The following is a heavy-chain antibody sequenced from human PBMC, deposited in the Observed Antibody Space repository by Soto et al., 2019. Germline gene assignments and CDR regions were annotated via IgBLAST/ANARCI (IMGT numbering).Heavy chain of an antibody. CDR3: AKVCYDSSGYYYHDAFHI. V-gene: IGHV3-23*01. CDR1: GFTCINDA. Sequence: EVQVLESGGGLVQPGGSLRLSCRASGFTCINDAMTWVRQAPGTGLEWVSVISGGGDSAYYADSVKGRFVISRDNSKNTLFLQMSSLRVEDTAVYYCAKVCYDSSGYYYHDAFHIWGQGTMVTVSA. D-gene: IGHD3-22*01. J-gene: IGHJ3*02. CDR2: ISGGGDSA.